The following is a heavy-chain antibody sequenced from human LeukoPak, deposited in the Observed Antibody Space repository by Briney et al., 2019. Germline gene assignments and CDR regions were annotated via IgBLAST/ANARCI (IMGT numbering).Heavy chain of an antibody. Sequence: GGSLRLSCAASGFTDSSNYMRWVRQAPGKGLEWVSVIYSGGSTYYADSVKGRFTISRDNSKNTLYLQMNSLRAEDTAVYYCARAWYYYDSSGYPDWGQGTLVTVSS. CDR2: IYSGGST. D-gene: IGHD3-22*01. J-gene: IGHJ4*02. V-gene: IGHV3-53*01. CDR3: ARAWYYYDSSGYPD. CDR1: GFTDSSNY.